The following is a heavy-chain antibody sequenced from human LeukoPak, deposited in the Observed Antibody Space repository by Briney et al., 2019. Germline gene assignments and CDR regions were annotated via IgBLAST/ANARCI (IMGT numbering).Heavy chain of an antibody. D-gene: IGHD3-22*01. CDR2: IRYDGTNK. Sequence: GGSLRLSCAASGFTFSNYDMHWVRQAPGKGLEWVAFIRYDGTNKYYADSVKGRFTISRDNSKNTLYLQMNSLRAEDTAVYYCARVGYYYDSSGYYSGFYYMDVWGKGTTVTVSS. V-gene: IGHV3-30*02. CDR3: ARVGYYYDSSGYYSGFYYMDV. CDR1: GFTFSNYD. J-gene: IGHJ6*03.